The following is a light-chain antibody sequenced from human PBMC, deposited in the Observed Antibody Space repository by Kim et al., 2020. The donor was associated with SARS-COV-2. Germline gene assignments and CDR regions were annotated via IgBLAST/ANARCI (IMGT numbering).Light chain of an antibody. J-gene: IGLJ3*02. CDR3: QAWDSSTVV. Sequence: VSPGQTAIIPCSGDKLGDKYACWYQQKPGQSPVLVISEDTKRPAGIPERFSGSNSGNTATLTISGTQAMDEADYYCQAWDSSTVVFGGGTQLTVL. CDR2: EDT. CDR1: KLGDKY. V-gene: IGLV3-1*01.